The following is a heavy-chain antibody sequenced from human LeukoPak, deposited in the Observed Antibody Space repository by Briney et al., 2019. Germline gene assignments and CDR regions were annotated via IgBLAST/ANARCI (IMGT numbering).Heavy chain of an antibody. CDR3: ARESIVVVPAAVRSDYYYYMDV. CDR1: GGSISSYY. CDR2: IYYSGST. V-gene: IGHV4-59*01. D-gene: IGHD2-2*01. J-gene: IGHJ6*03. Sequence: SETLSLTCTVSGGSISSYYWSWIRQPPGKGLEWIGYIYYSGSTNYNPSLKSRVTISVDTSKNQFSLKLSSVIAADTAVYYCARESIVVVPAAVRSDYYYYMDVWGKGTTVTVSS.